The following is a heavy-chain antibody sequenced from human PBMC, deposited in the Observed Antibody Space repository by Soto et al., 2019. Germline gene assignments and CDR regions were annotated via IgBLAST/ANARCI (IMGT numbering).Heavy chain of an antibody. J-gene: IGHJ6*02. D-gene: IGHD3-16*01. CDR1: GGSISSGGYY. CDR3: ARDRGYVYFWWSYTTGGMDV. CDR2: IYYSGST. Sequence: PSETLSLTCTVSGGSISSGGYYWSWIRQHPGKGLEWIGYIYYSGSTYYNPSLKSRVTISVDTSKNQFSLKLSSVTAADTAVYYCARDRGYVYFWWSYTTGGMDVWGQGTTVTVSS. V-gene: IGHV4-31*03.